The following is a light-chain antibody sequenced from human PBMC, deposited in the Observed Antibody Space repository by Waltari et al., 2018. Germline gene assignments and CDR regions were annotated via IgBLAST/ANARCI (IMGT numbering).Light chain of an antibody. V-gene: IGLV1-44*01. J-gene: IGLJ1*01. Sequence: QSVLTQPPSASGTPGQRVVISCSGGSSNIGINTGNWYQQLPGTAPSLLIYRNNPRPSGVPDRVSGSKSGTSASLAISGLQSEDEADYYCAAWDDSLNGYVFGPGTKVTVL. CDR1: SSNIGINT. CDR2: RNN. CDR3: AAWDDSLNGYV.